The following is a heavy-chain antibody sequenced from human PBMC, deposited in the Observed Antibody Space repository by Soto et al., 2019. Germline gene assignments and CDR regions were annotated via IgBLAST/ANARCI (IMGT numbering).Heavy chain of an antibody. D-gene: IGHD6-19*01. CDR1: GFTFSSYA. J-gene: IGHJ5*02. CDR2: INHSGST. V-gene: IGHV4-34*01. CDR3: ARGSAVGPHNWFDP. Sequence: GSLRLSCAASGFTFSSYAMSWIRQPPGKGLEWIGEINHSGSTNYNPSLKSRVTISVDTSKNQFSLKLSSVTAADTAVYYCARGSAVGPHNWFDPWGQGTLVTVSS.